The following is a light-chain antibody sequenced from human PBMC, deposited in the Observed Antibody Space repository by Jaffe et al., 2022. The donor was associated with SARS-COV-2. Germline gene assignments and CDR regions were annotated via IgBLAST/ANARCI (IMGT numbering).Light chain of an antibody. V-gene: IGLV2-8*01. J-gene: IGLJ2*01. CDR1: SSDVGAYNY. CDR3: SSYAGSSNLL. Sequence: QSALTQPPSASGSPGQSVTITCSGTSSDVGAYNYVSWYQQYPGKAPKLIIYEVTKRPSGVPDRFSASKSGNTASLTVSGLQAEDEADYFCSSYAGSSNLLFGGGTKLTVL. CDR2: EVT.